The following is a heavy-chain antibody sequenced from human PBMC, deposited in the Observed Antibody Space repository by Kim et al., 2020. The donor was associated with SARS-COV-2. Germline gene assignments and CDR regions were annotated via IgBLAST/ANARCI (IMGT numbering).Heavy chain of an antibody. CDR1: GFTFSDYA. CDR2: IYSGGTST. D-gene: IGHD6-13*01. V-gene: IGHV3-23*03. J-gene: IGHJ4*02. Sequence: GGSLRLSCAASGFTFSDYAMSWVRQAPGKGLEWVSLIYSGGTSTYYADSVKGRFTISRDNSKNTLSLQMNSLRAEDTALYYCARTCTAAAGTAFDYWGQGTLVTVSS. CDR3: ARTCTAAAGTAFDY.